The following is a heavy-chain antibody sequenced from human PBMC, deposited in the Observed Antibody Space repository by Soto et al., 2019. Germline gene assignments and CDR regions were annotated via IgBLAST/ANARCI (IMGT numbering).Heavy chain of an antibody. J-gene: IGHJ4*02. CDR2: MSSDGSKI. V-gene: IGHV3-30*18. CDR3: AKDEGVGGTLGLFDY. CDR1: GFDFTYYA. D-gene: IGHD1-26*01. Sequence: QVQLVESGGGAVQPGESLRLSCVASGFDFTYYAMHWVRQAPGKGLESVAVMSSDGSKIHHTDSVKGRFTISRDNSKNPLYLEMNSLRKEDTAVCFCAKDEGVGGTLGLFDYWGQGTLVSVSS.